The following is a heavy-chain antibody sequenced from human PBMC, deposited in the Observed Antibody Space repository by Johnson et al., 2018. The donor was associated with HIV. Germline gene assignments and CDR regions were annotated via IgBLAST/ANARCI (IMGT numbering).Heavy chain of an antibody. CDR1: GFTFSSYG. D-gene: IGHD3-3*01. CDR2: ISYDGSNK. V-gene: IGHV3-30*18. CDR3: AKDRDLNYDFWSGSDDAFDI. J-gene: IGHJ3*02. Sequence: VQLVESGGGVVQPGRSLRLYCAASGFTFSSYGMHWVRQAPGKGLEWVAVISYDGSNKYYADSVKGRFTISRDNSKNTLYLQMNSLRAEDTAVYYCAKDRDLNYDFWSGSDDAFDIWGQGTMVTVSS.